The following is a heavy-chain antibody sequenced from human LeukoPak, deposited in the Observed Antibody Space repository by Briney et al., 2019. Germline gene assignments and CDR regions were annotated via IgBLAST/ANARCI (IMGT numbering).Heavy chain of an antibody. CDR2: IKQDGSEK. J-gene: IGHJ6*03. CDR3: ARDKSSSWYYYYYYMDV. D-gene: IGHD6-13*01. Sequence: PGGSLRLSCAASGFTFSSYWMSWVRQAPGKGLEWVANIKQDGSEKYYVDSVKGRFTISRDNAKNSLYLQMNSLRAEDTAVHYCARDKSSSWYYYYYYMDVWGKGTTVTVSS. V-gene: IGHV3-7*01. CDR1: GFTFSSYW.